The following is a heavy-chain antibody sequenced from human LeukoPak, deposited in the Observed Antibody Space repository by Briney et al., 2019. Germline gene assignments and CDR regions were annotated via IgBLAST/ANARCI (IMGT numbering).Heavy chain of an antibody. CDR3: TRLHPYRDFDFDY. CDR2: IRSKANSYAT. Sequence: GGSLRLSCAASGFTFTFSTSGMHWVRQASGKGLEWVGRIRSKANSYATAYAASVKGRFTISRDDSKNTAYLQMNSLKTEDTAVYYCTRLHPYRDFDFDYWGQGTLVTVSS. J-gene: IGHJ4*02. V-gene: IGHV3-73*01. D-gene: IGHD4-17*01. CDR1: GFTFTFSTSG.